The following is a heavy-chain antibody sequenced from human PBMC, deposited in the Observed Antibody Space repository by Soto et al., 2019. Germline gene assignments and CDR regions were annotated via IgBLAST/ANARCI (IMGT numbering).Heavy chain of an antibody. CDR1: GYTFTAYY. V-gene: IGHV1-2*02. D-gene: IGHD3-10*01. CDR2: INPNGGGT. J-gene: IGHJ4*02. CDR3: ARAVHTMIQGVRFRVDQ. Sequence: QVQLVQSGAEMKKPGASVKVSCEAYGYTFTAYYIHWVRQAPGQGLEWMGWINPNGGGTKYAQKFQGRVTMTRDTSINTAYMELTRLTSDDTAVYYCARAVHTMIQGVRFRVDQWGQGTLVTVSS.